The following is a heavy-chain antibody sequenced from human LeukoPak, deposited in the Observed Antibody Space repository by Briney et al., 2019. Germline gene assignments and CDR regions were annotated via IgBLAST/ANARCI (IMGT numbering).Heavy chain of an antibody. CDR1: GFTFSSYS. V-gene: IGHV3-21*01. D-gene: IGHD2-2*01. J-gene: IGHJ4*02. CDR2: ISSSSSYI. CDR3: ARTCSSTSGSRGINDY. Sequence: GESLGLSCAASGFTFSSYSMNWVRQARGKGLEWVSSISSSSSYIYYADSVKGRFTISRDTAKNSLYLQMNSLRVEDTAVYYCARTCSSTSGSRGINDYWGQGTLVTVSS.